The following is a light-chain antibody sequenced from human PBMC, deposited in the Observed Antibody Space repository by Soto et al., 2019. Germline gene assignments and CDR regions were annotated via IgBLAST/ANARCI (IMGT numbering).Light chain of an antibody. V-gene: IGKV1-16*01. Sequence: IQMTQSPSSLSSSVGDRVTIACRASQSISRYLNWYQQKPGKAPKILIYAAFSLQSGVPSRFSGSGSGTEFTLTISSLQPDDFATYYCQQYNSYSQTFGQGTKVDIK. CDR2: AAF. CDR3: QQYNSYSQT. CDR1: QSISRY. J-gene: IGKJ1*01.